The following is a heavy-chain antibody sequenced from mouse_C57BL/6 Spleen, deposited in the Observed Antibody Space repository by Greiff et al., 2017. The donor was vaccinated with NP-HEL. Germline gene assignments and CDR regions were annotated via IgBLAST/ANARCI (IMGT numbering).Heavy chain of an antibody. CDR1: GFTFSSYG. V-gene: IGHV5-6*01. CDR3: ARPQLGNYAMDY. D-gene: IGHD4-1*02. J-gene: IGHJ4*01. Sequence: EVHLVESGGDLVKPGGSLKLSCAASGFTFSSYGMSWVRQTPDKRLEWVATISSGGSYTYYPDSVKGRFTISRDNAKNTLYLQMSSLKSEDTAMYYCARPQLGNYAMDYWGQGTSVTVSS. CDR2: ISSGGSYT.